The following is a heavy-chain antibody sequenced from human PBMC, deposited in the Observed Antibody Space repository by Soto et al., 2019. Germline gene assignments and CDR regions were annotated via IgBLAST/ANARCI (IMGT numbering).Heavy chain of an antibody. J-gene: IGHJ6*02. CDR2: IRSRANNFAT. D-gene: IGHD2-2*02. V-gene: IGHV3-73*01. CDR3: ARGQGAAIGDYYYHGMDV. CDR1: GFIFSGSA. Sequence: PGGSLRLSCAASGFIFSGSAIHWVRQASGKGLEWVGRIRSRANNFATPSAASVKGRFTFSRDDSKNTAYLQMNTLKPEDTAVYYCARGQGAAIGDYYYHGMDVWGQGTTVTVSS.